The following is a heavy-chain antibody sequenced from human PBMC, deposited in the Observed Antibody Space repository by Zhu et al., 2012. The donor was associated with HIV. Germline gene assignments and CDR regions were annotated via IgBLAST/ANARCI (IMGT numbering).Heavy chain of an antibody. V-gene: IGHV4-34*02. CDR1: GESFSGYY. Sequence: QAQLQQWGAGLLKPSETLALTCAVYGESFSGYYWSWIRQPPGKRLEWIGEINHSGSTNYNPSVKSRVTISLDTSKNQFSLKLISVTAADTAVYYCARYPYFDALTTTYKGWFDPWGQGTLVTVSS. D-gene: IGHD3-9*01. CDR2: INHSGST. J-gene: IGHJ5*02. CDR3: ARYPYFDALTTTYKGWFDP.